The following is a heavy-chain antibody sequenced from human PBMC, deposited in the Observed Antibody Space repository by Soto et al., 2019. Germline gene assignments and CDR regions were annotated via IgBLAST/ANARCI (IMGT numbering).Heavy chain of an antibody. CDR2: IIPIFGTA. CDR3: ASPTKPLYYYYGMDV. D-gene: IGHD1-1*01. V-gene: IGHV1-69*12. CDR1: GGTFSSYA. Sequence: QVQLVQSGAEVKKPGSSVKVSCKASGGTFSSYAISWVRQAPGQGLEWMGGIIPIFGTANYAQKFQGRVTITADESTSTAYLELISLRSEDTAVYYCASPTKPLYYYYGMDVWGQGTTVTVSS. J-gene: IGHJ6*02.